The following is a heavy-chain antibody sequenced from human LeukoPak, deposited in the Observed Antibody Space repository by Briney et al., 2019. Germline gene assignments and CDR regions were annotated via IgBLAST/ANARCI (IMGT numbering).Heavy chain of an antibody. CDR1: GFTFSSYW. CDR2: INSDGSST. CDR3: ARVRSAAAGPLDY. J-gene: IGHJ4*02. Sequence: GGSLRLSCAASGFTFSSYWMHWVRQAPGKGLVWVSRINSDGSSTSYADSVKGRFTISRDNAKNTLYLQMNSLRAEDTAVYYCARVRSAAAGPLDYWGQGTLVTVSS. D-gene: IGHD6-13*01. V-gene: IGHV3-74*01.